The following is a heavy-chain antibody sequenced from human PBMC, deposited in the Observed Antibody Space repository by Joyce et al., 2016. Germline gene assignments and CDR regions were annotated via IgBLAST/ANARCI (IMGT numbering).Heavy chain of an antibody. CDR3: AKILTATYSSGWFLDY. J-gene: IGHJ4*02. CDR2: ISYDGSYK. D-gene: IGHD6-25*01. V-gene: IGHV3-30*18. CDR1: GLTLSNYG. Sequence: QVQLVESGGGVVQPGRSLRLSCAASGLTLSNYGVRWVRQAPGKGVEWVAVISYDGSYKYDADSVKGRFTISRDNSKNTVFLEMNSLRTEDTAVYYCAKILTATYSSGWFLDYWGQGTLVTVSS.